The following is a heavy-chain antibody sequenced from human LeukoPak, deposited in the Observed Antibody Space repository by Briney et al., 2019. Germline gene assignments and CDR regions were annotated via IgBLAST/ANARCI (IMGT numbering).Heavy chain of an antibody. J-gene: IGHJ4*02. CDR3: ARGLDIVVVPATRGIDY. Sequence: ASVKVSCKASGYTFTSYGIGWVRQAPGQGLEWMGWISAYNGNTNYAQKLQGRVTMTTDTSTSTAYMELRSLRSDDTAVYYCARGLDIVVVPATRGIDYWGQGTLVTVSS. V-gene: IGHV1-18*01. CDR2: ISAYNGNT. CDR1: GYTFTSYG. D-gene: IGHD2-2*03.